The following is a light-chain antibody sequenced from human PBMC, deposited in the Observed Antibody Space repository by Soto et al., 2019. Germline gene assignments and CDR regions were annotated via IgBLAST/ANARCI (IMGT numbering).Light chain of an antibody. CDR2: AAS. Sequence: DIQMTQSPSSLSASVGDRVTITCRASQGVSAYLLWYQQRQGRAPKLLIYAASNLLIGVPSRFSGSGSGTTCPLTISSLQPEDFATNYCQLSYRTPHTFGPGTKLETK. J-gene: IGKJ2*01. V-gene: IGKV1-39*01. CDR3: QLSYRTPHT. CDR1: QGVSAY.